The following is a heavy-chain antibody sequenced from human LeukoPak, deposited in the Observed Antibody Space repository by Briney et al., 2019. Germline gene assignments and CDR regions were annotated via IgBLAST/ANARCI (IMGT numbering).Heavy chain of an antibody. J-gene: IGHJ3*02. V-gene: IGHV1-2*04. Sequence: GASVKVSCKASGYTFTGYYMHWVRQAPGQGLEWMGWINPNSGGTNYAQKFQGWVTMTRDTSISTAYMELSRLRSDDTAVYYCARSLPAGAEEVADPQHAFDIWGQGTMVTVSS. D-gene: IGHD5-24*01. CDR2: INPNSGGT. CDR3: ARSLPAGAEEVADPQHAFDI. CDR1: GYTFTGYY.